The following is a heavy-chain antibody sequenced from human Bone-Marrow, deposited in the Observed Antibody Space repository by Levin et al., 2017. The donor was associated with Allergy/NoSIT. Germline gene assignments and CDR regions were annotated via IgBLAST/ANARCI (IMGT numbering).Heavy chain of an antibody. Sequence: PGGSLRLSCAASGFTFSSYDMHWVRQATGKGLEWVSAIGTAGDTYYPGSVKGRFTISRENAKNSLYLQMNSLRAGDTAVYYCARGAPITIFGVVIGPYGMDVWGQGTTVTVSS. CDR2: IGTAGDT. D-gene: IGHD3-3*01. CDR1: GFTFSSYD. CDR3: ARGAPITIFGVVIGPYGMDV. V-gene: IGHV3-13*01. J-gene: IGHJ6*02.